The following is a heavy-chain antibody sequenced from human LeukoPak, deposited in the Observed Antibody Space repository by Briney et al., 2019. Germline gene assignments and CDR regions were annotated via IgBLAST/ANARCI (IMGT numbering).Heavy chain of an antibody. Sequence: GESLKISCKASGYTFTNNWIAWVRQMPGKGLEWMGIVFPGDSDTRYSPSFQGQVTISVDRFVNTVNLQWSSLKASDTAMYYCARGDLMYCGSDCYPDTFNIWGQGTMVTVSS. J-gene: IGHJ3*02. V-gene: IGHV5-51*01. CDR1: GYTFTNNW. CDR2: VFPGDSDT. D-gene: IGHD2-21*02. CDR3: ARGDLMYCGSDCYPDTFNI.